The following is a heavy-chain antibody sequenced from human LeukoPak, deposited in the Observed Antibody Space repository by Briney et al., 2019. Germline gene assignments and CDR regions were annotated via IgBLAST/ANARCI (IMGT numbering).Heavy chain of an antibody. D-gene: IGHD3-3*01. V-gene: IGHV3-7*01. Sequence: GGSLRLSCAASGFTFSSYWMSWVRQAPGKGLEWVANIRQDGSEKYYVDSVKGRFTISRDNAKNSLYLQMNSPRAEDTAVYYCARDRWRFLEWLPPYYYGMDVWGQGTTVTVSS. CDR3: ARDRWRFLEWLPPYYYGMDV. CDR2: IRQDGSEK. CDR1: GFTFSSYW. J-gene: IGHJ6*02.